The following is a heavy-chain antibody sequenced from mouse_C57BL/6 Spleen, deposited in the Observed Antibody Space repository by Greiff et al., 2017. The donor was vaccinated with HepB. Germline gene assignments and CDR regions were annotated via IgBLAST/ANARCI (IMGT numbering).Heavy chain of an antibody. Sequence: EVQLQQSGAELVRPGASVKLSCTASGYNIKDDYMHWVKQRPGQGLEWIGWIDPENGDTKYASKFQGKATITADTSSNTAYLQLSSLTSEDPAVYYCSTNGYYVYYFDYWGQGTTLTVSS. CDR3: STNGYYVYYFDY. V-gene: IGHV14-4*01. D-gene: IGHD2-3*01. CDR2: IDPENGDT. J-gene: IGHJ2*01. CDR1: GYNIKDDY.